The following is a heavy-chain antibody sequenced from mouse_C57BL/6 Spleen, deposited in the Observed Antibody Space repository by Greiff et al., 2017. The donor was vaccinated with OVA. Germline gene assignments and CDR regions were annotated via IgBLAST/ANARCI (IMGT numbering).Heavy chain of an antibody. D-gene: IGHD2-4*01. CDR3: TTPYDYDGRAWFAY. Sequence: EVKLMESGAELVRPGASVKLSCTASGFNIKDDYMHWVKQRPEQGLEWIGWIDPENGDTEYASKFQGKATITADTSSNTAYLQLSSLTSEDTAVYYCTTPYDYDGRAWFAYWGQGTLVTVSA. J-gene: IGHJ3*01. CDR2: IDPENGDT. V-gene: IGHV14-4*01. CDR1: GFNIKDDY.